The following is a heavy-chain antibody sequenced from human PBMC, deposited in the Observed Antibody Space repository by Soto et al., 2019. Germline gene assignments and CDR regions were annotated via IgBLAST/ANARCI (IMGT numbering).Heavy chain of an antibody. Sequence: PSETLSLTCAVYGGSFSGYYWSWIRQPPGKGLEWIGEINHSGSTNYNPSLKSRVTISVDTSKNQFSLKLSSVTAADTAVYYCASRPVWKHIAAAGTAYYYGMDVWGQGTTVTVSS. D-gene: IGHD6-13*01. CDR1: GGSFSGYY. CDR2: INHSGST. J-gene: IGHJ6*02. CDR3: ASRPVWKHIAAAGTAYYYGMDV. V-gene: IGHV4-34*01.